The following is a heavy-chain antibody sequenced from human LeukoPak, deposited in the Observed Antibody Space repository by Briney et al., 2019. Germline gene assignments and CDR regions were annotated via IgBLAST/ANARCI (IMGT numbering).Heavy chain of an antibody. J-gene: IGHJ4*02. D-gene: IGHD5-12*01. CDR1: GFTFSNYG. V-gene: IGHV3-30*03. CDR2: ISYDGSNK. Sequence: GGSLRLSCAASGFTFSNYGMHWVRQAPGKGLEWVAVISYDGSNKYYADSVKGRFTICRDNSKNTLYLQMNSLRAEDTAVYYCAVDFVDGIRDYFDYWGRGTLVPVSS. CDR3: AVDFVDGIRDYFDY.